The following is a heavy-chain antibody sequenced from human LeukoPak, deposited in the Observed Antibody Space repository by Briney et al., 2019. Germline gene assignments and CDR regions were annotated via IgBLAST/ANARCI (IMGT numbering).Heavy chain of an antibody. CDR2: ITRVSTYI. CDR1: GFTFSDFA. J-gene: IGHJ3*02. V-gene: IGHV3-21*01. D-gene: IGHD1-14*01. Sequence: PGGSLRLSCAASGFTFSDFAMNWVRQAPGKGLEWVSSITRVSTYIYYAESVQGRFTISRDNHKDLLYLQLNSLRGDDTGIYYCTRDRNDHGDPDAFDIWGQGTVVTVSS. CDR3: TRDRNDHGDPDAFDI.